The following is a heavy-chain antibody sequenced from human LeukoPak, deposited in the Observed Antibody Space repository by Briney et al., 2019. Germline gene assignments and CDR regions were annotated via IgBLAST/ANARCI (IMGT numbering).Heavy chain of an antibody. CDR1: GGTFSSYT. J-gene: IGHJ6*02. CDR3: ARPAVVVPAAIQRGYYYGMDV. D-gene: IGHD2-2*02. Sequence: SVKVSCKASGGTFSSYTISWVRQAPGQGLEWMGRIIPILGIANYAQKFQGRVTIAADKSTSTAYMELSSLRSEDTAVYYCARPAVVVPAAIQRGYYYGMDVWGQGTTVTVSS. V-gene: IGHV1-69*02. CDR2: IIPILGIA.